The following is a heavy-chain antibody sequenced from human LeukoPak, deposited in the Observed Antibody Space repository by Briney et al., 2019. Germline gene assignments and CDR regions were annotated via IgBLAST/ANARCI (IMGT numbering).Heavy chain of an antibody. CDR1: GYTFTSYD. Sequence: ASVKVSCKASGYTFTSYDINWVRQATGQGLEWMGWMNPNSGNTGYAQKFQGRVTMTRDTSISTAYMELSRLRSDDTAVYYCARVKARVRSGWYAGYFDYWGQGTLVTVSS. J-gene: IGHJ4*02. D-gene: IGHD6-19*01. CDR3: ARVKARVRSGWYAGYFDY. V-gene: IGHV1-8*01. CDR2: MNPNSGNT.